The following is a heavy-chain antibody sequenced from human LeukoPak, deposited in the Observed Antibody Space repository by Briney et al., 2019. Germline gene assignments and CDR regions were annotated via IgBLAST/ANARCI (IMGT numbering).Heavy chain of an antibody. D-gene: IGHD3-10*01. CDR2: ITDSGGTT. CDR3: AKVPYSHYGAVRPPFMDV. Sequence: GGSLRLSCAASGFTFSSYAMSWVRQAPGKGLEWVSTITDSGGTTYADSVKGRFTISRDNSKNTLYLQMNSLRDEDTAVYYCAKVPYSHYGAVRPPFMDVWGHGTTVAISS. J-gene: IGHJ6*02. V-gene: IGHV3-23*01. CDR1: GFTFSSYA.